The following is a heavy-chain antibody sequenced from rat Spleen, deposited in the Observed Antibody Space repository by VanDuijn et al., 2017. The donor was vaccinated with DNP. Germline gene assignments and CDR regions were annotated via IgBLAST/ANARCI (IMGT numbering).Heavy chain of an antibody. CDR1: GFSLTSNG. CDR2: IWAVGNT. CDR3: AIHGEYRYNFGWFSF. D-gene: IGHD1-5*01. J-gene: IGHJ3*01. V-gene: IGHV2-72*01. Sequence: QVQLKESGPGLMQPSETLSLTCTVSGFSLTSNGVGWVRQPLGKGLVWMGTIWAVGNTNYNSAVQSRLRISRDTSKSQVFLRLTSLQPEDTGAYYGAIHGEYRYNFGWFSFWGQGTLVAVSS.